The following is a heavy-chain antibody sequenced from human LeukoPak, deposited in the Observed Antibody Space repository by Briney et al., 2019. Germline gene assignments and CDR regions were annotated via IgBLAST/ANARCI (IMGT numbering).Heavy chain of an antibody. J-gene: IGHJ4*02. D-gene: IGHD3-16*02. V-gene: IGHV7-4-1*02. Sequence: ASVNVSCKASGYTFTNYAMNWVRQAPGQGLEWMGWIHPSTGNPTYAQGFTGRFVFSFDTSVSTTYLQINGLKAEDTAVYYCARAFQSLGGLSLPDYWGQGTLVTVSS. CDR2: IHPSTGNP. CDR3: ARAFQSLGGLSLPDY. CDR1: GYTFTNYA.